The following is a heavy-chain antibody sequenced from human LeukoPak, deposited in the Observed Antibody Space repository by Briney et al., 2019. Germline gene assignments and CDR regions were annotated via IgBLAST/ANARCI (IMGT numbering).Heavy chain of an antibody. V-gene: IGHV3-74*01. CDR3: TRDIGGRSAY. CDR1: GYSFSSFW. CDR2: LNEDGGIT. J-gene: IGHJ4*02. Sequence: PGGSLRLSCEGSGYSFSSFWMHWVRQAPGEGLVWVSRLNEDGGITNYADFAKGRFTISRDNARNTLYLQMSSLSADDTAVYYCTRDIGGRSAYWGQGALVTVSS. D-gene: IGHD3-16*01.